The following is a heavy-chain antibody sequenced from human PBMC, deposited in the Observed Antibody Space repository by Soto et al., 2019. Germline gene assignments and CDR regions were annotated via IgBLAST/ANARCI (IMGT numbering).Heavy chain of an antibody. CDR3: ARSGVTTVESFDY. D-gene: IGHD3-10*01. CDR1: GYTFTGYY. CDR2: INPNSGGT. Sequence: ASVKVSCKXSGYTFTGYYMHWVRQAPGQGLEWMGWINPNSGGTNYAQKFQGRVTMTRDTSISTAYMELSRLRSDDTAVYYCARSGVTTVESFDYWGQGTLVTVSS. V-gene: IGHV1-2*02. J-gene: IGHJ4*02.